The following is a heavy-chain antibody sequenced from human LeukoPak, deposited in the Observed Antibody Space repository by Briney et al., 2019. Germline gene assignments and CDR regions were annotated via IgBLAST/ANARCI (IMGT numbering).Heavy chain of an antibody. CDR1: GGSISSGGYY. Sequence: TLSLTCTVSGGSISSGGYYWSWIRQHPGKGLEWIGYIYYSGSTYYNPSLKSRVTISVDTSENQFFLKLSSVTATDTAVYYCARVPYQLLTKLNWFDPWGQGTLLPV. V-gene: IGHV4-31*03. CDR3: ARVPYQLLTKLNWFDP. CDR2: IYYSGST. J-gene: IGHJ5*02. D-gene: IGHD2-2*01.